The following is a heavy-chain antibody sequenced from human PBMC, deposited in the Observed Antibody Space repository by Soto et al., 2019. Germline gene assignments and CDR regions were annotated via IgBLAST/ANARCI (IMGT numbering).Heavy chain of an antibody. V-gene: IGHV3-33*01. Sequence: GGSLRLSCAASGFTFSSYGMHWVRQAPGKGLEWVAVIWYDGSSKYYADSVKGRFTISRDNSKNTLYLQMNSLRAEDTAVYYCARDKREYSGYDDDAFDIWGQGTMVTVSS. J-gene: IGHJ3*02. D-gene: IGHD5-12*01. CDR3: ARDKREYSGYDDDAFDI. CDR2: IWYDGSSK. CDR1: GFTFSSYG.